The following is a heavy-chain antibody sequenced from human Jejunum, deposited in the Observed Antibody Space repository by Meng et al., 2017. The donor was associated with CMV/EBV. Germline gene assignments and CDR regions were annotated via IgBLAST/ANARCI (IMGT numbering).Heavy chain of an antibody. D-gene: IGHD2-21*01. Sequence: CVASGFPFSSYAMSWVRQAPGQGLEWVSTISNTGGTTFYADSVKGRFAISRDNSKNTLNLQMNSLRAEDTAVYYCAGGDYGGHYYWGQGTLVTVSS. CDR1: GFPFSSYA. CDR2: ISNTGGTT. CDR3: AGGDYGGHYY. J-gene: IGHJ4*02. V-gene: IGHV3-23*01.